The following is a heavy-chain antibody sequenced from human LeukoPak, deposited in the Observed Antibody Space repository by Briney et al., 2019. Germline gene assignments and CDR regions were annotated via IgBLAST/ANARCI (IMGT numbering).Heavy chain of an antibody. J-gene: IGHJ4*02. CDR2: ISSSSSTI. CDR1: GFTFSSYS. Sequence: PGGSLRLSCAASGFTFSSYSMNWVRQAPGKGLEWVSYISSSSSTIYYADSVKGRFTISRDNAKNSLYLQMNSLRAEDTAVYYCASLDPFYDSSGYYVDYWGQGTLVTVSS. D-gene: IGHD3-22*01. CDR3: ASLDPFYDSSGYYVDY. V-gene: IGHV3-48*01.